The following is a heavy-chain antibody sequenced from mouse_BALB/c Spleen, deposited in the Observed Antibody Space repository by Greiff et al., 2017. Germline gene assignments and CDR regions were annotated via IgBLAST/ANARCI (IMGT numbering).Heavy chain of an antibody. CDR3: APWFAY. J-gene: IGHJ3*01. CDR2: IDPETGGT. V-gene: IGHV1-15*01. CDR1: GYTFTDYE. Sequence: QVQLKESGAELVRPGASVTLSCKASGYTFTDYEMHWVKQTPVHGLEWIGAIDPETGGTAYNQKFKGKATLTADKSSSTAYMELRSLTSEDSAVYYCAPWFAYWGQGTLVTVSA.